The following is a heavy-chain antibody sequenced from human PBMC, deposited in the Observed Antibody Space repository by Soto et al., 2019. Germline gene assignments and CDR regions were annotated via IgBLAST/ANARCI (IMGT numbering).Heavy chain of an antibody. CDR2: IIPIFGTA. D-gene: IGHD1-26*01. CDR3: ASLGGSSREGRYYYGMDV. Sequence: QVQLVQSGAEVKKPGSSVKVSCKASGGTFSSYAISWVRQAPGQGLEWMGGIIPIFGTADYAQKFQGRVTMTAEESTSTAYMELSTLRSEDTAVYYCASLGGSSREGRYYYGMDVWGQGTTVTVSS. J-gene: IGHJ6*02. V-gene: IGHV1-69*12. CDR1: GGTFSSYA.